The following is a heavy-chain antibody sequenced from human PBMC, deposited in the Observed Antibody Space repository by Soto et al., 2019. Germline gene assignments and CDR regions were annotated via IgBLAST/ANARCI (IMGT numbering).Heavy chain of an antibody. Sequence: GGSLRLSCAASGFTFSSYAMSWVRQAPGKGLEWVSAISGSGGSTYYADSVKGRFTISRDNSKNTLYLQMNSLRAEDTAVYYWAKEMGRGGYIVATILHMDVWGKGTTVTVSS. V-gene: IGHV3-23*01. CDR1: GFTFSSYA. CDR3: AKEMGRGGYIVATILHMDV. CDR2: ISGSGGST. D-gene: IGHD5-12*01. J-gene: IGHJ6*03.